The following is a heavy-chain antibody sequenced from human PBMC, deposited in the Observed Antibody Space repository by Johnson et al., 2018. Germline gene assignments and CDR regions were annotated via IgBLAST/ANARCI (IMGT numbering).Heavy chain of an antibody. CDR2: IKQDESEK. V-gene: IGHV3-7*01. D-gene: IGHD2-8*01. J-gene: IGHJ3*02. CDR1: GFTFSRYW. CDR3: ARDGVGQSVSNDAFDI. Sequence: VQLVESGGGLVQPGGSLRLSCAAPGFTFSRYWMSWVRQAPGKGLEWVANIKQDESEKYYVDSVKGRFTISRDNAKNALYLQMNRLRAEDTAVYYCARDGVGQSVSNDAFDIWGQGTMVSVSS.